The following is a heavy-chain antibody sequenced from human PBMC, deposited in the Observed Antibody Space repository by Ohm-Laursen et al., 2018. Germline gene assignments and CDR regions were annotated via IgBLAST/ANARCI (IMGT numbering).Heavy chain of an antibody. CDR2: ISAYNGNT. J-gene: IGHJ4*02. D-gene: IGHD3-3*01. CDR1: GYTFTSYG. V-gene: IGHV1-18*01. CDR3: ARDLALPTYYDFWSGYYTGIGYFDY. Sequence: GSSVKVSCKASGYTFTSYGISWVRQAPGQGLEWMGWISAYNGNTNYAQKLQGRVTMTTDTSTSTAYMELRSLRSDDTAVYYCARDLALPTYYDFWSGYYTGIGYFDYWGQGTLVTVSS.